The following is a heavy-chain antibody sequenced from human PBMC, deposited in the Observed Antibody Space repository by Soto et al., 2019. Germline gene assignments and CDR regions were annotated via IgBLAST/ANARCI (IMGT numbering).Heavy chain of an antibody. J-gene: IGHJ6*02. D-gene: IGHD5-18*01. CDR1: GFTFSSYS. CDR3: ARDLVDTAMDYYYYGMDF. V-gene: IGHV3-21*01. CDR2: ISSSSSYI. Sequence: PGGSLRLSCAASGFTFSSYSMNWVRQAPGKGLEWVSSISSSSSYIYYADSVKGRFTISRDNAKNSLYLQMNSLRAEDTALFYCARDLVDTAMDYYYYGMDFWGQGTTVTVSS.